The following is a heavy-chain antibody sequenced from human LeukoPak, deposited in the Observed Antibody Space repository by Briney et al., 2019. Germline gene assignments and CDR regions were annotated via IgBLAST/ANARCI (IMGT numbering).Heavy chain of an antibody. D-gene: IGHD4-23*01. CDR2: TSHDGNA. Sequence: SGTLSLTCAVSGGSISTNTWWSWVRQPPGKGLEWIGQTSHDGNADYTPSLKSRVTISVDKSKNQLSLKLNPVTAADSAVYYCAKHGGRYFDSWGQGTLVTVSS. V-gene: IGHV4-4*02. CDR1: GGSISTNTW. CDR3: AKHGGRYFDS. J-gene: IGHJ4*02.